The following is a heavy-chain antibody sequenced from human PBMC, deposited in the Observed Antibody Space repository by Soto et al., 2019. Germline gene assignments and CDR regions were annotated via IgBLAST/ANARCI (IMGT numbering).Heavy chain of an antibody. Sequence: GGSLRLSCAASGFTFSSYAMHWVRQAPGKGLGWVAVISYDGSNKYYADSVKGRFTISRDNSKNTLYLQMNSLRAEDTAVYYCARASGCSSTSCYRYYYYYGMDVWGQGTTVTVSS. D-gene: IGHD2-2*02. CDR3: ARASGCSSTSCYRYYYYYGMDV. V-gene: IGHV3-30-3*01. CDR1: GFTFSSYA. CDR2: ISYDGSNK. J-gene: IGHJ6*02.